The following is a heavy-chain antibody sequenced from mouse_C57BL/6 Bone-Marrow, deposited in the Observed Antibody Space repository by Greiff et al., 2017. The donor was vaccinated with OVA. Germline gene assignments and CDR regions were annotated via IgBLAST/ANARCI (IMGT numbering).Heavy chain of an antibody. J-gene: IGHJ2*03. D-gene: IGHD2-3*01. CDR3: ERVGVYGGYYEDFDY. CDR1: GYTFTGYW. CDR2: ILPGSGST. V-gene: IGHV1-9*01. Sequence: QVQLQQSGAELMKPGASVKLSCKASGYTFTGYWIEWVKQRPGHGLEWIGEILPGSGSTNYNEKFKGKATFTADTSSNTAYMQLSSLTSEDSAVYYCERVGVYGGYYEDFDYEGQGTGLTVTS.